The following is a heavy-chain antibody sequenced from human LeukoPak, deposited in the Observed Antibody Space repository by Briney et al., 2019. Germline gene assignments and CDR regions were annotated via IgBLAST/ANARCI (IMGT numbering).Heavy chain of an antibody. CDR3: ARAADYDILTGPTGFDY. CDR2: INPSGGST. CDR1: GYTFTSYY. D-gene: IGHD3-9*01. J-gene: IGHJ4*02. Sequence: EASVKVSCKASGYTFTSYYMHWVRQVPGQGLEWMGIINPSGGSTSYAQKFQGRVTMTRDTSTSTVYMELSSLRSEDTAVYYCARAADYDILTGPTGFDYWGQGTLVTVSS. V-gene: IGHV1-46*01.